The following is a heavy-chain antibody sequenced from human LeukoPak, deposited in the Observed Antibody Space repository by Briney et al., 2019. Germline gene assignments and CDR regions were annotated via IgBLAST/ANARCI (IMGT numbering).Heavy chain of an antibody. D-gene: IGHD4-11*01. J-gene: IGHJ4*02. CDR1: GFTFSNYW. V-gene: IGHV3-74*01. Sequence: GGSLRLSCAASGFTFSNYWMHWVRQSPGKGLVWVSRISSDGTNTNYADSVKVRFTISRDNAENTLYLQMTSLRAEDTAVYYCARDPGHSNYINDYWGQGTLVTVSS. CDR3: ARDPGHSNYINDY. CDR2: ISSDGTNT.